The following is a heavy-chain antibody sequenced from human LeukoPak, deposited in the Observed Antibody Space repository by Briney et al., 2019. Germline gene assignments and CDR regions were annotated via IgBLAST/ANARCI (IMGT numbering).Heavy chain of an antibody. J-gene: IGHJ4*02. Sequence: GSLRLSCAASGFTFSDYYMSWIRQAPGKGLEWVAVISYDGSNKYYADSVKGRFTISRDNSKNSLYLQMNSLRAEDTAVYYCARDRRQWLVPGVGYFDYWGQGTLVTVSS. CDR3: ARDRRQWLVPGVGYFDY. V-gene: IGHV3-30*03. CDR2: ISYDGSNK. D-gene: IGHD6-19*01. CDR1: GFTFSDYY.